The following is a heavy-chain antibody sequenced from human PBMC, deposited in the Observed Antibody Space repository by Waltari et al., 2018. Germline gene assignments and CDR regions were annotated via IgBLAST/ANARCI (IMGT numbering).Heavy chain of an antibody. V-gene: IGHV4-34*01. J-gene: IGHJ4*02. CDR3: ARVAVAGIDY. D-gene: IGHD6-19*01. CDR1: GGSFSGYY. Sequence: QVQLQQWGEGLLKPSETLSLTCAVYGGSFSGYYWSWIRQPPGKGLEWIGEINHSGSTNYNPSLKSRVTISVDTSKNQFSLKLSSVTAADTAVYYCARVAVAGIDYWGQGTLVTVSS. CDR2: INHSGST.